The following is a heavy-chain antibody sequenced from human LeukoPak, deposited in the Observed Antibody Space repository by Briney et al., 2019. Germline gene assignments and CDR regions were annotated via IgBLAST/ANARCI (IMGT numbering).Heavy chain of an antibody. J-gene: IGHJ4*02. CDR2: INAGNGNT. Sequence: ASVKVSCKASGYTFTSYTIHWVRQALGQRLEWMGWINAGNGNTVYSQKFQGRVTITRDTSASTAYMELSSLRSEDTAVYYCARVSWGSGYFNWGQGTLVTVSS. V-gene: IGHV1-3*01. CDR1: GYTFTSYT. CDR3: ARVSWGSGYFN. D-gene: IGHD6-25*01.